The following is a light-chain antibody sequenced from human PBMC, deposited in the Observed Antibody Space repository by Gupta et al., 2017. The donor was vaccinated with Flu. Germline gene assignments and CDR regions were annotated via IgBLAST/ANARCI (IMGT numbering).Light chain of an antibody. CDR2: GEN. J-gene: IGLJ2*01. CDR1: SIRSCY. CDR3: SSRETPGNHGI. V-gene: IGLV3-19*01. Sequence: GKTIRTKGRGDSIRSCYATWYQQKPGQAPVLVIFGENSRPSGVPDRFSGSTSGNTAALTITGAQAEDEADYYCSSRETPGNHGIFGGGTKLTVL.